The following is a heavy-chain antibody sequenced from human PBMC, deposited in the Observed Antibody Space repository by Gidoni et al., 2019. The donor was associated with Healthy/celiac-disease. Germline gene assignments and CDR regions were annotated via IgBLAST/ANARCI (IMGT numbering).Heavy chain of an antibody. CDR2: ISSSSSTI. J-gene: IGHJ4*02. Sequence: EVQLVESGGGLVQPGGSLRLSCAASGFTFSSYSMNWVRQAPGKGLEWVSYISSSSSTIYYEDSVKGRFTISRDNAKNSLYLQMNSLRAEDTAVYYCARNSGSYCFDYWGQGTLVTVSS. V-gene: IGHV3-48*01. D-gene: IGHD1-26*01. CDR1: GFTFSSYS. CDR3: ARNSGSYCFDY.